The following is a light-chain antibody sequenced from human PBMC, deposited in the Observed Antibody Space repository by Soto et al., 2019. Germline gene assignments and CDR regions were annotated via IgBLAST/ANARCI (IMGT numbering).Light chain of an antibody. CDR1: QSVTSTY. CDR3: QQYGSSPIT. J-gene: IGKJ4*01. CDR2: GAS. Sequence: EIVLTQSPGTLSLSPGEGATLSCRASQSVTSTYLAWYQQKPGQAPRLLMYGASSRATGIPDRFSGSGSGTDFTLTISRLEPEDFAVYYCQQYGSSPITFGGGTKVDIK. V-gene: IGKV3-20*01.